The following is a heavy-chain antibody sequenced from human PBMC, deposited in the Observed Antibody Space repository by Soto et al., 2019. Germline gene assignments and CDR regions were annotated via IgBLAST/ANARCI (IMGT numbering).Heavy chain of an antibody. CDR2: VNPGGIT. Sequence: PSEMLSVTCAFYVGSLSGYYWTWIRQPPGKGLEWIGEVNPGGITNYSPSVKSRLKISLDTSKKEVSLEMTSVTAADTAVYYCGRVVIKMALQSIDSWGPGTMVTVSS. J-gene: IGHJ4*02. V-gene: IGHV4-34*01. CDR1: VGSLSGYY. CDR3: GRVVIKMALQSIDS.